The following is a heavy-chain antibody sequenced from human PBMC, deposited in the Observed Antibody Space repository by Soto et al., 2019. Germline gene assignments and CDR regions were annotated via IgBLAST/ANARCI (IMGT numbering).Heavy chain of an antibody. D-gene: IGHD6-13*01. CDR2: INHSGST. Sequence: SETLSLTCAVYGGSFSGYYWSWIRQPPGKGLEWIGEINHSGSTNYNPSLKSRVTISVDTSKNQFSLKLSSVTAADTAVYYCARGRSSWVNMDVWGKGTTVTVSS. V-gene: IGHV4-34*01. CDR3: ARGRSSWVNMDV. J-gene: IGHJ6*03. CDR1: GGSFSGYY.